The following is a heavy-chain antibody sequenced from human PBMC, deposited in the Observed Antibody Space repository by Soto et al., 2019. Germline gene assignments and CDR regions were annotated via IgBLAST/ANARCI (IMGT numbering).Heavy chain of an antibody. CDR2: ISGSGGST. CDR3: AKRSTSCYAGCYAFDI. CDR1: GFTFSSYA. D-gene: IGHD2-2*01. J-gene: IGHJ3*02. V-gene: IGHV3-23*01. Sequence: PGGSLRLSCAASGFTFSSYAMSWVRQAPGKGLEWVSAISGSGGSTYYADSVKGRLTISRDNSKNTLYLQMNSLRAEDTAVFYCAKRSTSCYAGCYAFDIWGQGTMVTVSS.